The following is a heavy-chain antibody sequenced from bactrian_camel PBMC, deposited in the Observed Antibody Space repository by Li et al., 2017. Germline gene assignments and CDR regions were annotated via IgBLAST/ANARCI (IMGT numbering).Heavy chain of an antibody. CDR2: FTHSGAT. V-gene: IGHV3-1*01. D-gene: IGHD3*01. CDR1: GFTFDNYD. J-gene: IGHJ4*01. Sequence: DVQLVESGGGLVQPGGSLQLSCTASGFTFDNYDMTWVRQAPGKGLEWVSTFTHSGATYYVDSVKGRFTISRDNAKNTLYLQMNSLKTEDTAVYHCAADPRGSGYWGQGTQVTVS. CDR3: AADPRGSGY.